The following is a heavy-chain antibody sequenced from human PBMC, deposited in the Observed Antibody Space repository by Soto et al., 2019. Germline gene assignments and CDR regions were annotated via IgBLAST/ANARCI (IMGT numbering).Heavy chain of an antibody. V-gene: IGHV1-8*01. D-gene: IGHD3-3*01. CDR3: AREEVNAYYDFWSGPLGKNWFGP. J-gene: IGHJ5*02. CDR2: MNPNSGNT. CDR1: GYTFTSYD. Sequence: ASVKVSCKASGYTFTSYDINWVRQATGQGLEWMGWMNPNSGNTGYAQKLQGRVTMTRNTSISTAYMELSSLRSEDTAVYYCAREEVNAYYDFWSGPLGKNWFGPWGQGTLVTVSS.